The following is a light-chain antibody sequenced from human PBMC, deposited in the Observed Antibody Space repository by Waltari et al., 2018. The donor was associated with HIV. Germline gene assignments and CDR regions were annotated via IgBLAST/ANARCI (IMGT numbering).Light chain of an antibody. CDR3: QQSYSTPWVT. V-gene: IGKV1-39*01. Sequence: DIQMTQSPSSLSASVGDRVTIPCRASQSISSYLNWYQQKPGKAPKLLIYAASSLQSGVPSRFSGSGSGTDFTLTISSLQPEDFATYYCQQSYSTPWVTFGPGTKVDIK. CDR2: AAS. J-gene: IGKJ3*01. CDR1: QSISSY.